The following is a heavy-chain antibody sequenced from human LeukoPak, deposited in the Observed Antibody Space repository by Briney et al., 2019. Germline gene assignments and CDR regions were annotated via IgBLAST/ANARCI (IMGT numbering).Heavy chain of an antibody. Sequence: SVTVSCTASGGTFRNFAFSWVRQAPGHGLEWMGGIIPFLGTPNYAQNFQGRVTIAADDSTTTFSMELSSLRSQDTAFYYCPRGGTYSMAIDYWGQGTLVTVSS. CDR2: IIPFLGTP. J-gene: IGHJ4*02. CDR3: PRGGTYSMAIDY. V-gene: IGHV1-69*01. CDR1: GGTFRNFA. D-gene: IGHD1-26*01.